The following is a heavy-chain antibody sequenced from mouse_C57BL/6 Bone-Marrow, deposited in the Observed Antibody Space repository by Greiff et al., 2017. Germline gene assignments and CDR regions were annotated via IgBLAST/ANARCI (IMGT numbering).Heavy chain of an antibody. CDR2: IFPGSGST. J-gene: IGHJ3*01. Sequence: ESGPELVKPGASVKISCKASGYTFTDYYINWVKQRPGQGLEWLGWIFPGSGSTYYNEKFKGKATLTVDKSSSTAYMLLSSLTSEDSAVYYCARCSNLLPWFAYWGQGTLVTVSA. D-gene: IGHD2-5*01. CDR3: ARCSNLLPWFAY. V-gene: IGHV1-75*01. CDR1: GYTFTDYY.